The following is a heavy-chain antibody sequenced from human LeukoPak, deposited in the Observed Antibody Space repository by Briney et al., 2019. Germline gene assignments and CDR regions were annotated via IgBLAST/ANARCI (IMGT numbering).Heavy chain of an antibody. D-gene: IGHD4-17*01. J-gene: IGHJ3*02. Sequence: GGSLRLSCAASGFTFGSYWMQWVRHAPGKGLVWVSCINNDGSTTNYADSVKGRFTISRDNAKNTLYLQMNSLRAEDTAVYYCTRGSDDYGDYVQIDIWGQGTMVTVSS. CDR2: INNDGSTT. CDR1: GFTFGSYW. V-gene: IGHV3-74*01. CDR3: TRGSDDYGDYVQIDI.